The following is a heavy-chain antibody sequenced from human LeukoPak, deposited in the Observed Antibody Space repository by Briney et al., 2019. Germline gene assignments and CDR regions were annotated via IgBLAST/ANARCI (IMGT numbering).Heavy chain of an antibody. J-gene: IGHJ3*02. CDR1: GVSISSSGYY. D-gene: IGHD4-17*01. CDR3: ARDRDYGGRAFDI. Sequence: SQTLSLTCTVSGVSISSSGYYWSWIRQHPGKGLEWIGYIHYSGSTYYNPSLKSRVTISVDTSKNQFSLRLTSVTAADTAVYYCARDRDYGGRAFDIWGQGTMVTVSS. V-gene: IGHV4-31*03. CDR2: IHYSGST.